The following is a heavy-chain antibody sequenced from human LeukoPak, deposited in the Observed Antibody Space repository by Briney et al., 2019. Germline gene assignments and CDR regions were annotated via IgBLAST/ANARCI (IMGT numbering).Heavy chain of an antibody. J-gene: IGHJ3*02. CDR2: INHSGST. CDR1: GGSFSGYY. Sequence: PSETLSLTCAVYGGSFSGYYWSWIRQPPGKGLEWIGEINHSGSTNYNPSLKSRVTISVDTSKNQFSLKLSSVTAADTAVYYCARRRPYYYDSSGKFRAFDIWGQGTMVTVSS. CDR3: ARRRPYYYDSSGKFRAFDI. V-gene: IGHV4-34*01. D-gene: IGHD3-22*01.